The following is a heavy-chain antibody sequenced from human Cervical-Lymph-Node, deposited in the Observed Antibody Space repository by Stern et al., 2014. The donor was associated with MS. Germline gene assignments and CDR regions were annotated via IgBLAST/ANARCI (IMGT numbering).Heavy chain of an antibody. CDR2: INPTGGST. Sequence: VQLVESGAEVKKPGASVKVSCKASGYTFTAYYMYWARQASGQGLEWLGIINPTGGSTTYAQTFQGRVTMTADTSTSTVYMDLSSLTSEDTAIYFCARAGSGNSNYFDYWGQGTLVTVSS. CDR3: ARAGSGNSNYFDY. CDR1: GYTFTAYY. D-gene: IGHD3-22*01. J-gene: IGHJ4*02. V-gene: IGHV1-46*01.